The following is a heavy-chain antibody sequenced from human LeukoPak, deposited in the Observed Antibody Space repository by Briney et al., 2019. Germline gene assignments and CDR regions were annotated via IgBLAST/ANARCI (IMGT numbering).Heavy chain of an antibody. CDR2: IYYSGST. V-gene: IGHV4-39*07. CDR3: ARDRLFVVPAAGSYWYFDL. D-gene: IGHD2-2*01. J-gene: IGHJ2*01. Sequence: SETLSLTCTVSGGSISSGGYYWSWIRQPPGKGLEWIGSIYYSGSTYYNPSLKSRVTISVDTSKNQFSLKLSSVTAADTAVYYCARDRLFVVPAAGSYWYFDLWGRGTLVTVSS. CDR1: GGSISSGGYY.